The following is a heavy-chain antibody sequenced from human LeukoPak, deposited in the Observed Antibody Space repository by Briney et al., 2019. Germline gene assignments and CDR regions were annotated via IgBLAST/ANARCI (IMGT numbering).Heavy chain of an antibody. D-gene: IGHD3-3*01. CDR1: GGTFSSYA. CDR2: IIPIFGTA. J-gene: IGHJ4*02. CDR3: AREGRLPIDLWSGYYDY. Sequence: ASVKVSCKASGGTFSSYAISWVRQAPGQGLEWMGGIIPIFGTANYAQKFQGRVTITTDESTSTAYMELSSLRSEDTAMYYCAREGRLPIDLWSGYYDYWGQGTLVTVSS. V-gene: IGHV1-69*05.